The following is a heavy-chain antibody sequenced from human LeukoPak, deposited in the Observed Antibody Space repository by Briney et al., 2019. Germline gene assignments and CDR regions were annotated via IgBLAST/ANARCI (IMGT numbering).Heavy chain of an antibody. V-gene: IGHV4-31*03. CDR2: ISNSAST. CDR3: ANGYTYGSFDY. Sequence: SQTLSLTCTVSGVSISSGGYYWSWIRQHPGKGLEWIGHISNSASTYYNPSLKSRLTMSADTSKNQFSLKLTSVTAADTAVYHCANGYTYGSFDYWGQGAVVTVSS. J-gene: IGHJ4*02. D-gene: IGHD5-18*01. CDR1: GVSISSGGYY.